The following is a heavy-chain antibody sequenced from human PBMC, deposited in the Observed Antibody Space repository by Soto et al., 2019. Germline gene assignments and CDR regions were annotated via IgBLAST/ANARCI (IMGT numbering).Heavy chain of an antibody. D-gene: IGHD6-19*01. CDR2: VSHDGRNT. V-gene: IGHV3-30*18. J-gene: IGHJ4*02. Sequence: VQLVESGGGEVQPGRSLRLSCAASGLTFSDYAMHWVRQAPGKGLEWVAVVSHDGRNTHYADSVKGRFTISRDSSKNTVSMEMTSLRAEDTAVYYCAKGGRQWLVTSGFNYWGQGALVTVYS. CDR1: GLTFSDYA. CDR3: AKGGRQWLVTSGFNY.